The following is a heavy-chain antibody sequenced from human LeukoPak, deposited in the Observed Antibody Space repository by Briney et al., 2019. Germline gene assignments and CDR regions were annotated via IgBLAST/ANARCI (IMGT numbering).Heavy chain of an antibody. J-gene: IGHJ4*02. D-gene: IGHD6-13*01. V-gene: IGHV3-23*01. CDR3: AKPYAFYSSSWYGLGY. Sequence: PGGSLRLSCAASGFTFSSYAMSWVRQAPGKGLEWVSAISGSGGSTYYADSVKGRFTISRDNSKNTLYLQMNSLRAEDTAVYYCAKPYAFYSSSWYGLGYWGQGTLVTVSS. CDR1: GFTFSSYA. CDR2: ISGSGGST.